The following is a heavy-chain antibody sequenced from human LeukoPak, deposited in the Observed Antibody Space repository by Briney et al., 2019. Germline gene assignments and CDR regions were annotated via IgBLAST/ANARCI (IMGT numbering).Heavy chain of an antibody. Sequence: GGSLRLSCAPSGFMFNDYALDWVRQAPGNGLEWVSSISWNSGNMYYVDSVKGRFTISRDNAKNSLSLQMNSLKPEDTALYYCAKGPGLGAGKRYLDLWGLRTLVIVSS. CDR1: GFMFNDYA. V-gene: IGHV3-9*01. CDR2: ISWNSGNM. CDR3: AKGPGLGAGKRYLDL. J-gene: IGHJ2*01. D-gene: IGHD5-24*01.